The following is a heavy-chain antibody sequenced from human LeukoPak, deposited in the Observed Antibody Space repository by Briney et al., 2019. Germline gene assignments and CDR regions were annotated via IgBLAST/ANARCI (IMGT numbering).Heavy chain of an antibody. Sequence: GGSLRLSCAASGFTFSSYAMYWVRQAPGKGLEWVSSISSSSSYIYYADSVKGRFTISRDNAKNSLYLQMNSLRAEDTAVYYCASTASRNHAFDIWGQGTMVTVSS. J-gene: IGHJ3*02. V-gene: IGHV3-21*01. CDR2: ISSSSSYI. D-gene: IGHD4-17*01. CDR3: ASTASRNHAFDI. CDR1: GFTFSSYA.